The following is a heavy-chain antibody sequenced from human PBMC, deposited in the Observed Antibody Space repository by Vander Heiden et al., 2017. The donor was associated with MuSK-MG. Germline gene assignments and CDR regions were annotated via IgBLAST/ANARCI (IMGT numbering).Heavy chain of an antibody. CDR1: GFTVSSNY. V-gene: IGHV3-53*01. CDR2: IYSGGST. J-gene: IGHJ4*02. D-gene: IGHD3-3*01. CDR3: AREYYDFWSGYSYFDY. Sequence: EVQLVESGGGLIQPGGSLRLSCAASGFTVSSNYMSWVRQAPGKGLEWVSVIYSGGSTYYADSVKGRFTISRDNSKNTLYLQMNSLRDEDTAVYYCAREYYDFWSGYSYFDYWGQGTLVTVSS.